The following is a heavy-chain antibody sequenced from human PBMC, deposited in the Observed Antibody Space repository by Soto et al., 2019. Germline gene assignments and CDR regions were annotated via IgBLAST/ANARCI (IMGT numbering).Heavy chain of an antibody. CDR2: ISGSGGST. J-gene: IGHJ6*02. D-gene: IGHD6-13*01. CDR1: GFTVSSNY. V-gene: IGHV3-23*04. CDR3: AKEGVSGDSSSWYYYYYGMDV. Sequence: EVQLVESGGGLIQPGGSLRLSCAASGFTVSSNYMSWVRQAPGKGLEWVSAISGSGGSTYYADSVKGRFTISRDNSKNTLYLQMNSLRAEDTAVYYCAKEGVSGDSSSWYYYYYGMDVWGQGTTVTVSS.